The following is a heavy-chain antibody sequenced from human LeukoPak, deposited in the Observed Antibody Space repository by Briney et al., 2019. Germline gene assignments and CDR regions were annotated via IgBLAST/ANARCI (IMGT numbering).Heavy chain of an antibody. CDR2: INHSGST. D-gene: IGHD3-10*01. CDR1: GGSISSYY. V-gene: IGHV4-34*01. Sequence: KPSETLSLTCTVSGGSISSYYWSWIRQPPGKGLEWIGEINHSGSTNYNPSLKSRVTISVDTSKNQFSLKLSSVTAADTAVYYCAYDNWGSGSPNFDYWGQGTLVTVSS. CDR3: AYDNWGSGSPNFDY. J-gene: IGHJ4*02.